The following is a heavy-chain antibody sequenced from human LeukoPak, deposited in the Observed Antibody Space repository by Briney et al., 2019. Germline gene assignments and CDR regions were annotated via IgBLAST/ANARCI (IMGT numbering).Heavy chain of an antibody. CDR3: AKRSGNDYVWGTPAYYFDY. D-gene: IGHD3-16*01. Sequence: GGSLRLSCAASGFTFSSYAMSWVRQAPGKGLEWVSAISGSGGSTYYADSVKGRFTISRDNSKNTLYLQMNSLRAEDTAVYYCAKRSGNDYVWGTPAYYFDYWGQGTLVTVSS. CDR1: GFTFSSYA. V-gene: IGHV3-23*01. J-gene: IGHJ4*02. CDR2: ISGSGGST.